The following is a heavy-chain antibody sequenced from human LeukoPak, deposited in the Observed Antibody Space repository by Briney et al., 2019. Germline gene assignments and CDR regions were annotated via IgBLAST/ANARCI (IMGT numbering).Heavy chain of an antibody. V-gene: IGHV1-18*01. CDR3: ARVEGNYYCDSSGYYYDY. J-gene: IGHJ4*02. D-gene: IGHD3-22*01. CDR1: GYTFTSYG. CDR2: ISAYNGNT. Sequence: ASVKVSCKASGYTFTSYGISWVRQAPGQGLEWMGWISAYNGNTNYAQKLQGRVTMTTDTSTSTAYMELRGLRSDDTAVYYCARVEGNYYCDSSGYYYDYCGQGTLVTVSS.